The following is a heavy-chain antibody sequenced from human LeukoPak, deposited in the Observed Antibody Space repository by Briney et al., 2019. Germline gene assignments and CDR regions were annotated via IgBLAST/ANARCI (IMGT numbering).Heavy chain of an antibody. CDR3: AKRYSGTYWDS. D-gene: IGHD1-26*01. CDR1: GGSISGYY. CDR2: IYYSGST. V-gene: IGHV4-59*08. Sequence: SETLSLTCTVSGGSISGYYWSWIRQPPGKGLEWIGYIYYSGSTNYNPSLKSRVTVSVDTSKNQFSLKLSSVTAADTAVYYCAKRYSGTYWDSWGQGTLVTVSS. J-gene: IGHJ4*02.